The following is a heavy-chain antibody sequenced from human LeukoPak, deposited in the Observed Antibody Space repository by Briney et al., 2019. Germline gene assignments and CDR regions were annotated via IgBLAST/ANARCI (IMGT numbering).Heavy chain of an antibody. CDR3: AKHSRGSFRGASAFDY. V-gene: IGHV3-30*02. J-gene: IGHJ4*02. CDR2: IRYDGSNK. Sequence: GGSLRLSCAASGFTLSSYGMHWVRQAPGKGLEWVAFIRYDGSNKYYADSVKGRFTISRDNSKNTLYLQMNSLRAEDTAAYYCAKHSRGSFRGASAFDYWGQGTVVTVSS. D-gene: IGHD1-26*01. CDR1: GFTLSSYG.